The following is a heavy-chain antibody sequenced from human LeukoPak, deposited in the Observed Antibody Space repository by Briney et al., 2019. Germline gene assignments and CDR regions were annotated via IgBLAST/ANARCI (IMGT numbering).Heavy chain of an antibody. D-gene: IGHD1-26*01. V-gene: IGHV3-30*18. CDR1: GFTFSSYG. CDR2: IAYDGSKK. CDR3: AKDRPLYSGSQHFDY. Sequence: GGSLRLSCAASGFTFSSYGMHWVRQAPGKGLEWVAVIAYDGSKKYYADSVKGRFTISRDNPQNTLYLQMNSLRAEDTAVYYCAKDRPLYSGSQHFDYWGQGTLVTVSS. J-gene: IGHJ4*02.